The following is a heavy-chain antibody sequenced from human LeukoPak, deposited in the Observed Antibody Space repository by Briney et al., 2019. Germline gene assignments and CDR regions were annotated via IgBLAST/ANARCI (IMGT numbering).Heavy chain of an antibody. V-gene: IGHV3-7*01. Sequence: GGSLRLSCAASGFTFSSYWMSWVRQAPGKGLEWVANIKQDGSEKYYVDSVKGRFTISRDNAKNTLYLQMNSLRAEDTAVYYCARASTGRHSDYWGQGTLVTVSS. CDR3: ARASTGRHSDY. CDR1: GFTFSSYW. CDR2: IKQDGSEK. D-gene: IGHD2-15*01. J-gene: IGHJ4*02.